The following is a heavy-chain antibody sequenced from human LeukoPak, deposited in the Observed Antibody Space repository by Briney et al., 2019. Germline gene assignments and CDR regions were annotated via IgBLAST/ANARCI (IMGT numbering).Heavy chain of an antibody. CDR3: ARSSGNYWAAPFDY. D-gene: IGHD1-26*01. Sequence: GGSLRLSCTASGLIFRTCALSWVRQAPGKGLEWVSGIRDNDFSTYYADSVKGRFTISRDNSKNTVYLQMNSLRAEDTAVYYCARSSGNYWAAPFDYWGQGTLVTVSS. CDR1: GLIFRTCA. J-gene: IGHJ4*02. CDR2: IRDNDFST. V-gene: IGHV3-23*01.